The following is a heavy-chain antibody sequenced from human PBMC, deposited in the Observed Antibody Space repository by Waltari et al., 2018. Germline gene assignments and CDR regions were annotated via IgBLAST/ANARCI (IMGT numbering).Heavy chain of an antibody. CDR2: IYHSGST. CDR3: AREDDYGDYPYYFDY. J-gene: IGHJ4*02. Sequence: QVQLQESGPGLVKPSETLSLTCPVSGYSISSGYYWGWIRRPPGKGLEWIGIIYHSGSTYYNPSLKSRVTISVDTSKNQFSLKLSSVTAADTAVYYCAREDDYGDYPYYFDYWGQGTLVTVSS. V-gene: IGHV4-38-2*02. CDR1: GYSISSGYY. D-gene: IGHD4-17*01.